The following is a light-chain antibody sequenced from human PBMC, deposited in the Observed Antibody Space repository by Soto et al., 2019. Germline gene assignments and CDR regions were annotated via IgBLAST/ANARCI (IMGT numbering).Light chain of an antibody. CDR2: GAS. CDR1: QDIRKD. J-gene: IGKJ2*01. CDR3: LQDYNYPFT. V-gene: IGKV1-6*01. Sequence: AIQMTQSPSSLSASVGDRVTITCRASQDIRKDLAWYQQKPGKAPQILIYGASTLQTGVASRFSGSGSATDCNLTISRQQPEDDAAYSCLQDYNYPFTFGQGTKLDIK.